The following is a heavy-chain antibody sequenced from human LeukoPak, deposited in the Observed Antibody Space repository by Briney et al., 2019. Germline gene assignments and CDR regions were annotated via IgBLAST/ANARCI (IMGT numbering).Heavy chain of an antibody. D-gene: IGHD6-13*01. CDR1: GVSISSHY. J-gene: IGHJ4*02. CDR2: ISYTGTT. CDR3: AREGLDSSSWYGPLDY. Sequence: SETLSLTCTVSGVSISSHYYSWIRQPPGKGLEWIGYISYTGTTIYNPSLKSRVTISVDMSKNQFSLKLSSVTAADTAVYYCAREGLDSSSWYGPLDYWGQGTLVTVSS. V-gene: IGHV4-59*11.